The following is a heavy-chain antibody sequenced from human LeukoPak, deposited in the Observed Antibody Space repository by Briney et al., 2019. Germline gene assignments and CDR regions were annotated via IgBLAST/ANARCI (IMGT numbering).Heavy chain of an antibody. D-gene: IGHD6-6*01. CDR1: GFTFSTYS. CDR3: ARQYSSSSGVDYYYMDV. Sequence: GGSLRLSCAVSGFTFSTYSIHWVRQAPGKGLEWVTVISADGRIQYYSDSVKGRFTISRDNSLNTLHLQMNNLRAGDTAVYYCARQYSSSSGVDYYYMDVWGKGTTVTVSS. J-gene: IGHJ6*03. V-gene: IGHV3-30*03. CDR2: ISADGRIQ.